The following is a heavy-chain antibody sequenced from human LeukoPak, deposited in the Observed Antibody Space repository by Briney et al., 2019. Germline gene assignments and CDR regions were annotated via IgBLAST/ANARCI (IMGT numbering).Heavy chain of an antibody. CDR1: SGSISSSGYY. CDR3: ARHETTPVVAFDY. V-gene: IGHV4-39*01. Sequence: PSETLSLTCTVSSGSISSSGYYWGWIRQPPGKGLEWIGSTYYSGSTYYNPPLKSRVIISVDTSKNLFSLKLISVTAADTAVYYCARHETTPVVAFDYWGRGTLVTVSS. D-gene: IGHD3-22*01. CDR2: TYYSGST. J-gene: IGHJ4*02.